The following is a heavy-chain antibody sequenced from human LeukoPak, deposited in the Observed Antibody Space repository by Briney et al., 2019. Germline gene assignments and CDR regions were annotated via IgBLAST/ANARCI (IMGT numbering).Heavy chain of an antibody. D-gene: IGHD6-19*01. V-gene: IGHV4-30-4*01. J-gene: IGHJ4*02. CDR3: ARGPVSRSSGWYSRFDY. CDR1: GGSISSGDYY. CDR2: IYYSGST. Sequence: SETLSLTCTVSGGSISSGDYYWSWIRQPPGKGLEWIGYIYYSGSTYYNPSLKSRVTISVDTSKNQFSLKLSSVTAADTAVYYCARGPVSRSSGWYSRFDYWGQGTLVTVSS.